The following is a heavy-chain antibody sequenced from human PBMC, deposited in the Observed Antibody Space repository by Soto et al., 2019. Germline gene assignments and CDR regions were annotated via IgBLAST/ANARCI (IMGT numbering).Heavy chain of an antibody. D-gene: IGHD2-21*01. Sequence: ASVKVSCKASGYTFTSYDINWVRQATGQGLEWMGWMNPNSGNTGYAQKFQGRVTMTRNTSISTAYMELSSLRSEDTAVYYCAIDWRRLGAFDIWGQGTMVTVS. V-gene: IGHV1-8*01. CDR3: AIDWRRLGAFDI. J-gene: IGHJ3*02. CDR1: GYTFTSYD. CDR2: MNPNSGNT.